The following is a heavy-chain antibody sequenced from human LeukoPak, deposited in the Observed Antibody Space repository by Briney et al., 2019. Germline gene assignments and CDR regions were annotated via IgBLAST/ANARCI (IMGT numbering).Heavy chain of an antibody. D-gene: IGHD2-21*02. CDR2: INGDGSST. CDR3: ARDIVVVTSPGDY. V-gene: IGHV3-74*01. J-gene: IGHJ4*02. CDR1: GFAFSTYW. Sequence: GGSLRLSCAASGFAFSTYWIHWVRQVPGKGLVWVSRINGDGSSTSYADSVKGRFTVSRDNAKNTLFLQMNSLTADDTAVYYCARDIVVVTSPGDYWGQGTLVTVSS.